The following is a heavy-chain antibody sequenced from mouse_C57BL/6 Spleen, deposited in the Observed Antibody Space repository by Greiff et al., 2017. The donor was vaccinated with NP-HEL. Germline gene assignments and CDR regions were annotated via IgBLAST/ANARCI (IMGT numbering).Heavy chain of an antibody. CDR1: GYSFTDYN. J-gene: IGHJ1*03. D-gene: IGHD1-1*01. Sequence: LVESGPELVKPGASVKISCKASGYSFTDYNMNWVKQSNGKSLEWIGVINPNYGTTSYNQKFKGKATLTVDQSSSTAYMQLNSLTSEDSAVYYCARGGTVVPHWYFDVWGTGTTVTVSS. CDR2: INPNYGTT. V-gene: IGHV1-39*01. CDR3: ARGGTVVPHWYFDV.